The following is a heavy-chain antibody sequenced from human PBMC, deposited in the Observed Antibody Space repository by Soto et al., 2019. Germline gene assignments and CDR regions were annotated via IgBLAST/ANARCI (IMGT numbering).Heavy chain of an antibody. CDR3: AKNQGVELVPLATVDWFDP. J-gene: IGHJ5*02. CDR2: ISGSGFKK. D-gene: IGHD1-26*01. CDR1: GFIFENFG. Sequence: GGSLRLSSAASGFIFENFGMSWVRQAPGKGLEWISSISGSGFKKYYADSVKGRFTISRGNSKSTVYLELNNLSAEDTAVYHCAKNQGVELVPLATVDWFDPWGQGSVVTVSS. V-gene: IGHV3-23*01.